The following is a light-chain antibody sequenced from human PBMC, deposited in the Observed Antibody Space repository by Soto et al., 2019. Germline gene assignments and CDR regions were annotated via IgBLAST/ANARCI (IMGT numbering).Light chain of an antibody. Sequence: QSALTQPASVSGSPGQSITISCTGTSSDVGGYNFVSWYQQHPGKAPKLMIYDVSNRPSGVSNRFSGSKSGNTASLTISGLQAEDEADYYCNSYTSSSTRVFGTGTKVNVL. V-gene: IGLV2-14*01. J-gene: IGLJ1*01. CDR3: NSYTSSSTRV. CDR1: SSDVGGYNF. CDR2: DVS.